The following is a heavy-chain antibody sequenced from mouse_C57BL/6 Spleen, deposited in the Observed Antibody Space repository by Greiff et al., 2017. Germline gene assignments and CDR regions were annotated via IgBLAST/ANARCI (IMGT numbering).Heavy chain of an antibody. CDR1: GFTFSDFY. J-gene: IGHJ2*01. V-gene: IGHV7-1*01. CDR3: ARDAWDEGYFDY. CDR2: SRNKANDYTT. D-gene: IGHD4-1*01. Sequence: EVKLVESGGGLVQSGRSLRLSCATSGFTFSDFYMEWVRQAPGKGLEWIAASRNKANDYTTEYSASVKGRFIVSRDTSQSSLYLQMNALRAEDTAIYYCARDAWDEGYFDYWGQGTTLTVSS.